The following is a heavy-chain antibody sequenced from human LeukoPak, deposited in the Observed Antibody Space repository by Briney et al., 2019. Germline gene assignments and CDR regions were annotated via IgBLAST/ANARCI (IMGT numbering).Heavy chain of an antibody. J-gene: IGHJ4*02. CDR2: FDPEDGET. V-gene: IGHV1-24*01. CDR1: GYSLSEFS. CDR3: ATGGDDSSGYWTGFDF. Sequence: ASVKVSCKVSGYSLSEFSLHWVRQAPGKGLEWMGVFDPEDGETINTLNFQGRVTMTEDTSKDTAYMELSSLRSEDTAVYYCATGGDDSSGYWTGFDFWGQGTQVTVSS. D-gene: IGHD3-22*01.